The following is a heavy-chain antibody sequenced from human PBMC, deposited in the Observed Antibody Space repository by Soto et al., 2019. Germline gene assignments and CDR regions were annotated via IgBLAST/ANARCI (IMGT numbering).Heavy chain of an antibody. Sequence: QVQLVQSGAEVKKPGSSVKVSCKASGGTFSSYAISWVRQAPGQGLEWMGGIIPIFGTANYAQKFQGRVRITADESTGTAYMELSSLRSEDTAVYYCARAGYRYCISNSCYTHYYYGMDVWGQGTTVTVSS. CDR1: GGTFSSYA. V-gene: IGHV1-69*12. CDR2: IIPIFGTA. D-gene: IGHD2-2*02. CDR3: ARAGYRYCISNSCYTHYYYGMDV. J-gene: IGHJ6*02.